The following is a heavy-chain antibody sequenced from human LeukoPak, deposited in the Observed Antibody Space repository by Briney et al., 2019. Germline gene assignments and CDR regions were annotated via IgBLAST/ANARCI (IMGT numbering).Heavy chain of an antibody. CDR3: ARDGSSDWGYYYYYYGMDV. CDR1: GFTFSSYW. V-gene: IGHV3-7*03. Sequence: GGSLRLSCAASGFTFSSYWMSWVRQAPGKGLEWVANIKQDGSEKYYVDSVKGRFTISRDNAKNSLYLQMNSLRAEDTAVYYCARDGSSDWGYYYYYYGMDVWGQGTTVTVSS. D-gene: IGHD6-19*01. J-gene: IGHJ6*02. CDR2: IKQDGSEK.